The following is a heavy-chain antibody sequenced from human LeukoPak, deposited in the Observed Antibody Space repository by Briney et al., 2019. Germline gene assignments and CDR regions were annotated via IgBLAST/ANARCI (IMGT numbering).Heavy chain of an antibody. CDR3: ASSVTMVRGVTGAFDI. D-gene: IGHD3-10*01. J-gene: IGHJ3*02. V-gene: IGHV4-31*03. CDR2: IYYSGST. CDR1: GGSISSGGYY. Sequence: PSETLSLTCTVSGGSISSGGYYWSWIRQHPGKGLEWIGYIYYSGSTYYNPSLKSRVTISVDTSKNQFSLKLSSVTAADTAVYYCASSVTMVRGVTGAFDIWGQGTMVTVSS.